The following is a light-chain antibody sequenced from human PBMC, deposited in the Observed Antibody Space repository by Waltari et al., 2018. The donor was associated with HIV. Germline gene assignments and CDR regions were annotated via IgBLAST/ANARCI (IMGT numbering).Light chain of an antibody. V-gene: IGKV3-15*01. Sequence: EIVLTQSPATPSVSPGERGTLPCRASQSVGSPLAWYHQKPGQPPRLPSYGASTTATGIADRFSGSGSGTDVTLTINSLQSEDFANYYCQRNTLRPPLTFGGGTKVEIK. CDR2: GAS. CDR3: QRNTLRPPLT. J-gene: IGKJ4*01. CDR1: QSVGSP.